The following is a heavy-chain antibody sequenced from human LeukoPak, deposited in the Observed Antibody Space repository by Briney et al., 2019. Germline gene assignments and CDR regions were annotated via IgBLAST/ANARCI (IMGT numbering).Heavy chain of an antibody. V-gene: IGHV4-39*01. Sequence: PSETLSLTCTVSGGSTSSSSYYWGWIRQPPGKGLEWIGSIYYSGSTYYNPSLKSRVTISVDTSKNQFSLKLSSVTAADTAVYYCARTTWIQLWLAYYYYGMDVWGQGTTVTVSS. CDR2: IYYSGST. D-gene: IGHD5-18*01. CDR1: GGSTSSSSYY. CDR3: ARTTWIQLWLAYYYYGMDV. J-gene: IGHJ6*02.